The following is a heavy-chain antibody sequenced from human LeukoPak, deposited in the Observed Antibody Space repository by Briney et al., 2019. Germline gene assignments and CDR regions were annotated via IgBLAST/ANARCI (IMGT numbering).Heavy chain of an antibody. CDR3: ARGGWEDYGDYGSDY. CDR2: ISYDGSNK. V-gene: IGHV3-30*04. J-gene: IGHJ4*02. Sequence: PGGSLRLSCAASGFTFSSYAMHWVRQAPGKGLEWVAVISYDGSNKYYADSVKGRFTISRDNSKNTLYLQMNSLRAEDTAVYYCARGGWEDYGDYGSDYWGQGTLVTVSS. CDR1: GFTFSSYA. D-gene: IGHD4-17*01.